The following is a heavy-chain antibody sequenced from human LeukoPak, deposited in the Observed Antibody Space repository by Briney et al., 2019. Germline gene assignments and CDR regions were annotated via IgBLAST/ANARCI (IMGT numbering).Heavy chain of an antibody. Sequence: SETLSLTCAVYGGSFSGYYWSWIRQPPGKGLEWIGEINHSGSTNYNPSLKSRVTIPVDTSKNQFSLKLSSVTAADTAVYYCARVKVGGLDYWGQGTLVTVSS. J-gene: IGHJ4*02. CDR1: GGSFSGYY. CDR2: INHSGST. V-gene: IGHV4-34*01. CDR3: ARVKVGGLDY.